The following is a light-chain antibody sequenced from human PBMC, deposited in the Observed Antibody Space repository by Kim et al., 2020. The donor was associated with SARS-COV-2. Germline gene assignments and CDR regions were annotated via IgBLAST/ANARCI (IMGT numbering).Light chain of an antibody. Sequence: GGRVTITCRASQHNNKWLAWYQQKPGKAPKLLIHDASSLVSGVPSRFSGSGSGTEFTLTISSLQPDDSATYYCQQHNLYFGQGTKLEI. V-gene: IGKV1-5*01. CDR3: QQHNLY. J-gene: IGKJ2*01. CDR2: DAS. CDR1: QHNNKW.